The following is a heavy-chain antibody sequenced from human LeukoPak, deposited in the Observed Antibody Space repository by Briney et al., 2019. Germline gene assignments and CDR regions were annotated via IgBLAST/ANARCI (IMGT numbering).Heavy chain of an antibody. D-gene: IGHD3-10*01. CDR3: AKDVRGVIMSGGYYFDY. Sequence: PGGSLRLSCAASGFTFSSYAMSWVRQAPGKALEWVSGISGSGDRTYYADSAKGRFTISRDNSKNTVHLQMNSLRAEDTAVYYCAKDVRGVIMSGGYYFDYWGQGTLVTVSS. J-gene: IGHJ4*02. CDR1: GFTFSSYA. CDR2: ISGSGDRT. V-gene: IGHV3-23*01.